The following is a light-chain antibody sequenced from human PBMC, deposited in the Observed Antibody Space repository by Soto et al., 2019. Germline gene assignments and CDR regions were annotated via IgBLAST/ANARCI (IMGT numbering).Light chain of an antibody. Sequence: SVISPPPSPSGSPGQSVTISCTGTSSDVYGSNYVSWYQQHPGKAPKLIIYEVTQRPSGVPDRFSGSKSGTTASLTVSGLQAEDEADYYCSSYAGRNLLLFGAGTKVTVL. V-gene: IGLV2-8*01. CDR2: EVT. J-gene: IGLJ1*01. CDR3: SSYAGRNLLL. CDR1: SSDVYGSNY.